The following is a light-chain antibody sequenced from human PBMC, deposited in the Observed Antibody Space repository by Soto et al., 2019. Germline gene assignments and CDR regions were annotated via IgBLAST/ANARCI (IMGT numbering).Light chain of an antibody. CDR2: SNH. V-gene: IGLV1-44*01. J-gene: IGLJ1*01. Sequence: QSVLTQPPSASGTPGQRVTISCSGSTSNIGSNTAKWYQQLPGTAPKLVIYSNHQRPSGVPDRFSGSKSGTSASLAISGLQSEDEADYYCAAWDDSLNGSVFGSGTKLTVL. CDR1: TSNIGSNT. CDR3: AAWDDSLNGSV.